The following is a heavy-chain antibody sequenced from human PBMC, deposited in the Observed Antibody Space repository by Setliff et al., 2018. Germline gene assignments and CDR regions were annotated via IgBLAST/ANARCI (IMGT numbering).Heavy chain of an antibody. CDR1: GYTFTSYD. V-gene: IGHV1-8*02. Sequence: ASVKVSCKASGYTFTSYDINWVRQATGQGLEWMGWMNPNSGNTGYAQKFQGRVTMTRNTSISTAYMELSSLRSEDTAVYYCARGLERDYNFWSGYYTYYYYGMDVWGQGTTVTVSS. CDR2: MNPNSGNT. J-gene: IGHJ6*02. CDR3: ARGLERDYNFWSGYYTYYYYGMDV. D-gene: IGHD3-3*01.